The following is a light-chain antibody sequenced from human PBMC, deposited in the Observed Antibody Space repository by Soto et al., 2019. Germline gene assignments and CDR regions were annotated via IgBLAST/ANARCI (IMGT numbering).Light chain of an antibody. J-gene: IGKJ2*01. Sequence: AIQMTQSPSSLSASVGDSVTITCRASQDIRNDLGWYQHKAGMGPKVLISGASTLQTGVPSRFSGGGSGTDFTLTISSLQPEDFATCFCLQHSNFPFTFGQGTKVRVK. CDR2: GAS. CDR3: LQHSNFPFT. CDR1: QDIRND. V-gene: IGKV1-6*01.